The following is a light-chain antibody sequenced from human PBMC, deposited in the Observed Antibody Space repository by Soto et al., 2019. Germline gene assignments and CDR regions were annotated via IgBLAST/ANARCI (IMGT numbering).Light chain of an antibody. Sequence: EIVMTQSPATLSVSPRERATLSFRASQRISSNLAWYQQKPGQAPRLLIYGASTRATGIPERFSGSGSGTEFTLTISSLQSEDSAVYYCQQRNVWPPVTFGQGTRLEIK. J-gene: IGKJ5*01. CDR2: GAS. CDR1: QRISSN. V-gene: IGKV3-15*01. CDR3: QQRNVWPPVT.